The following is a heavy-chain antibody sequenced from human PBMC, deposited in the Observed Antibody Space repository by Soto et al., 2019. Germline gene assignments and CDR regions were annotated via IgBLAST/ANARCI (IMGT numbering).Heavy chain of an antibody. V-gene: IGHV4-39*07. D-gene: IGHD1-26*01. Sequence: PSETLSLTCSVSGASISSSSHYWGWIRQPPGKGLEWIGSIYYSGSIYHNPSLKSRVTLSVDTSKNQFSLKLSSVTAADTAVYYCTRGLFSGSSYSGSWYYFDSWGQGTMVTVSS. CDR1: GASISSSSHY. J-gene: IGHJ4*02. CDR3: TRGLFSGSSYSGSWYYFDS. CDR2: IYYSGSI.